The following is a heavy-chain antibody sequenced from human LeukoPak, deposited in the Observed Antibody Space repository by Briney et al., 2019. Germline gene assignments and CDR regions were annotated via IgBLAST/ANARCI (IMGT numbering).Heavy chain of an antibody. J-gene: IGHJ5*02. Sequence: ASVKVSCKAAGYTFTSYDINWVRQATGQGLEWMGWMNPNSGNTGYAQKFQGRVTMTRNTSISTAYMELSSLRSEGTAVYYCARTYSSGWYGRDWFDPWGQGTLVTVSS. V-gene: IGHV1-8*01. CDR3: ARTYSSGWYGRDWFDP. D-gene: IGHD6-19*01. CDR1: GYTFTSYD. CDR2: MNPNSGNT.